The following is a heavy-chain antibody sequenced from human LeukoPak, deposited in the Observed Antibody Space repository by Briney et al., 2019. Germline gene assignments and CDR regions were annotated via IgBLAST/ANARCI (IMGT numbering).Heavy chain of an antibody. CDR3: ARDAPDFWSGYYRFDYYYYYMDV. J-gene: IGHJ6*03. D-gene: IGHD3-3*01. CDR2: IYYSGST. V-gene: IGHV4-39*02. CDR1: GGSISSSSYY. Sequence: SETLSLTRTVSGGSISSSSYYWGWIRQPPGKGLEWIGSIYYSGSTYYNPSLKSRVTISVDTSKNQFSLKLSSVTAADTAVYYCARDAPDFWSGYYRFDYYYYYMDVWGKGTTVTVSS.